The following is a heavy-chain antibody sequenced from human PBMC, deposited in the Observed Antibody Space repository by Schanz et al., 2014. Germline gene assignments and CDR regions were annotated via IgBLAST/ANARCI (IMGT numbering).Heavy chain of an antibody. V-gene: IGHV3-30*04. Sequence: QVQLVESGGGVVQPGRSLRLSCAASGFTFSSYTMHWVRQAPGKGLEWVAVISFDGSHESYADSVRGRFTISRDNSKNSLYLQMHSLRAEDTAVYYCARDRIAVAGGFFDYWGQGTLVTVSS. D-gene: IGHD6-19*01. CDR3: ARDRIAVAGGFFDY. CDR2: ISFDGSHE. J-gene: IGHJ4*02. CDR1: GFTFSSYT.